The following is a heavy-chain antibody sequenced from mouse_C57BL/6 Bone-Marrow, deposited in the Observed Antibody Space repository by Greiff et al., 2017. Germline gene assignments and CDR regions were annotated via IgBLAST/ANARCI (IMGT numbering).Heavy chain of an antibody. D-gene: IGHD1-1*01. CDR1: GFTFSSYA. V-gene: IGHV5-4*01. Sequence: VQRVESGGGLVKPGGSLKLSCAASGFTFSSYAMSWVRQTPEKRLEWVATISDGGSYTYYPDNVKGRFTISRDNAKNNLYLQMSQLKSEDTAMYYCARATVVPFDYWGQGTTLTVSS. J-gene: IGHJ2*01. CDR2: ISDGGSYT. CDR3: ARATVVPFDY.